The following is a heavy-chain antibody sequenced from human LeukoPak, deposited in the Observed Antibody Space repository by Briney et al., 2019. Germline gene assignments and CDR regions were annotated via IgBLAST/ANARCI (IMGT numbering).Heavy chain of an antibody. D-gene: IGHD2-2*01. CDR3: AKDRHCSSTSCNQPFDY. CDR2: ISGSGGST. Sequence: GGSLRLSCAASGFTFSSYAMSWVRQAPGKGLEWVSAISGSGGSTYYADSVKGRFTISRDNSKNTLYLQMNSLRAEDTAVYYCAKDRHCSSTSCNQPFDYWGQGTLVTVSS. V-gene: IGHV3-23*01. J-gene: IGHJ4*02. CDR1: GFTFSSYA.